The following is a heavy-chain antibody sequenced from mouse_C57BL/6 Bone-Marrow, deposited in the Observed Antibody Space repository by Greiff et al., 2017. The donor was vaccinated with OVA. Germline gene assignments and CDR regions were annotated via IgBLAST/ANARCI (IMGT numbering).Heavy chain of an antibody. CDR1: GYSFTGYY. CDR3: EFSHYYGSSYYFDY. J-gene: IGHJ2*01. CDR2: INPSTGGT. V-gene: IGHV1-42*01. Sequence: EVMLVESGPELVKPGASVKISCKASGYSFTGYYMNWVKQSPEKSLEWIGEINPSTGGTTYNQKFKAKATLTVDKSSSTAYMQLKSLTSEDSAVYYCEFSHYYGSSYYFDYWGQGTTLTVSS. D-gene: IGHD1-1*01.